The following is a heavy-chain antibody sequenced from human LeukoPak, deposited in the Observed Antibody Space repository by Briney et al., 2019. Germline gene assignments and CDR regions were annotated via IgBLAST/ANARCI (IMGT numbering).Heavy chain of an antibody. D-gene: IGHD3-10*01. CDR1: GGSISSSSYY. V-gene: IGHV4-39*02. Sequence: SETLSLTCTVSGGSISSSSYYWGWIRQPPGKGLEWIGSIYYSGSTFYNPSLKSRVTISVDTSKNQFSLKLRSVTAADTAVYYCARDSELGVDYYWGQGTLVTVSS. CDR2: IYYSGST. J-gene: IGHJ4*02. CDR3: ARDSELGVDYY.